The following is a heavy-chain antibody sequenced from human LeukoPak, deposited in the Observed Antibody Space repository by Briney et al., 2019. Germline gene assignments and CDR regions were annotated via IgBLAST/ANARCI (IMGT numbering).Heavy chain of an antibody. CDR3: ARGGSMGVV. D-gene: IGHD2-15*01. Sequence: VASVKVSCKASGYTFTTNAMNWVRQAPGQGLEWMGWINTNTRNPTYAQGFTGRFVFSLDTSINTAYLQINSLKPEDTAVYYCARGGSMGVVWGQGTLVTVSS. CDR1: GYTFTTNA. J-gene: IGHJ4*02. V-gene: IGHV7-4-1*02. CDR2: INTNTRNP.